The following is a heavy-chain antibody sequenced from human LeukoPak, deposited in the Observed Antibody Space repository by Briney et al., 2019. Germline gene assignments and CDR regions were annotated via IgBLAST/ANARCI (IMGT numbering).Heavy chain of an antibody. Sequence: GGSLRLSCAASRFTFNKYGMHWVRQAPGKGLEWVAFIRYDGSNKYYADSVKGRFTISRDNSKNTLYLQMNNLRVEDTAVFYCVNGESFYGDYGFDYWGQGTLVTVSS. CDR1: RFTFNKYG. D-gene: IGHD4-17*01. V-gene: IGHV3-30*02. J-gene: IGHJ4*02. CDR3: VNGESFYGDYGFDY. CDR2: IRYDGSNK.